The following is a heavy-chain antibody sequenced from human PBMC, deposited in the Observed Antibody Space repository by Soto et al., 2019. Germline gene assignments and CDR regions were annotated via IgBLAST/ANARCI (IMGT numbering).Heavy chain of an antibody. V-gene: IGHV1-18*01. Sequence: QVQLVHSGAEVKKPGASVKVSCKASGYTFTSYGITWVRQAPGQGLEWMGWINPYNGNTNYAQKLQGRVTMTTYTSTSTAYMELRSLRSDDTAVYYCARTDSRPQDFDYWGQGTLVSVSS. CDR1: GYTFTSYG. D-gene: IGHD6-13*01. CDR2: INPYNGNT. J-gene: IGHJ4*02. CDR3: ARTDSRPQDFDY.